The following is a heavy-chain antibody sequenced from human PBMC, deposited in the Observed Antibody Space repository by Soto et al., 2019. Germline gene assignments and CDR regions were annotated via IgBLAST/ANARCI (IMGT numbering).Heavy chain of an antibody. D-gene: IGHD5-12*01. J-gene: IGHJ4*02. CDR3: VRVTKNIVAIYWGFDY. Sequence: QVQLVQSGAEVKKPGASVKVSCKASGYTFTSYDINWVRQATGQGLEWMGWMNPNSGNTGYAQKFQGRITMTRNTSISTAYMELSSLRSEDTAVYYCVRVTKNIVAIYWGFDYWGQGTLVTVSS. CDR1: GYTFTSYD. CDR2: MNPNSGNT. V-gene: IGHV1-8*01.